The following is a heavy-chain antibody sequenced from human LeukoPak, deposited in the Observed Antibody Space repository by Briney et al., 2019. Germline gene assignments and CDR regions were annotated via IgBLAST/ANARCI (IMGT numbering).Heavy chain of an antibody. CDR2: IYHSGST. CDR3: ARYSSSWYYFDY. CDR1: GYSISSGYY. J-gene: IGHJ4*02. D-gene: IGHD6-13*01. V-gene: IGHV4-38-2*01. Sequence: SETLSLTCAVSGYSISSGYYWGWIRQPPGKGLEWIGSIYHSGSTYYNPSLKSRATISVDTSKNQFSLKLSSVTAADTAVYYCARYSSSWYYFDYWGQGTLVTVSS.